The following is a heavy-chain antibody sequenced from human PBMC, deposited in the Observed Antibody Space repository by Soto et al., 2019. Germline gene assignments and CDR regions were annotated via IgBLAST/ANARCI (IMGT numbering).Heavy chain of an antibody. J-gene: IGHJ4*02. V-gene: IGHV3-64*01. Sequence: EVQLVESGGGLVQPGGSLRLSCAASGFTFSSYAMHWVRQAPGKGLEYVSDISSNGGSTYYANSVKGRFTISRDNSKNTLYLQMGSMRAEDMAVYDCARLGYSGYEMDYVGQGTMVTVSS. CDR1: GFTFSSYA. CDR3: ARLGYSGYEMDY. D-gene: IGHD5-12*01. CDR2: ISSNGGST.